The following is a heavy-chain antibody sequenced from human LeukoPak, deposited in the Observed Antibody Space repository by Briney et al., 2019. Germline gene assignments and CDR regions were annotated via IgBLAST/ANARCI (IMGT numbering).Heavy chain of an antibody. Sequence: PGGSLRLSCAASRFTFSSYSMNWVRQAPGKGLEWVSSISSSSSYMYYADSVKGRFTISRDNAKNSLYLQMNSLRAEDTAVYYCARGIAAAGTYAELTIWDYWGQGTLVTVSS. V-gene: IGHV3-21*01. CDR3: ARGIAAAGTYAELTIWDY. D-gene: IGHD6-13*01. CDR1: RFTFSSYS. CDR2: ISSSSSYM. J-gene: IGHJ4*02.